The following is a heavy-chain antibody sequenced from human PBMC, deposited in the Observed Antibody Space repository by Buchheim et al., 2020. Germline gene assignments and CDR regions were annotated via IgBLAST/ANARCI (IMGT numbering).Heavy chain of an antibody. Sequence: EVQLVESGGGLVKPGGSLRLSCAASGFTFSSYSMNWVRQAPGKGLEWVSSISSSSSYIYYADSVKGRFTISRDNAKNSLYLQMNSLRAEDTAVYYCARDNVGDAEAMEYYYYGMDVWGQGTT. CDR1: GFTFSSYS. CDR3: ARDNVGDAEAMEYYYYGMDV. V-gene: IGHV3-21*01. CDR2: ISSSSSYI. D-gene: IGHD5-18*01. J-gene: IGHJ6*02.